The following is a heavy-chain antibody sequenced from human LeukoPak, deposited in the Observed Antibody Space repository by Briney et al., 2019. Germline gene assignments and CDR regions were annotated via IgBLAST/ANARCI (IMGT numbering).Heavy chain of an antibody. D-gene: IGHD3-22*01. J-gene: IGHJ4*02. CDR3: ARGSAYYYDSSGQGFDY. CDR2: ISSSGSTI. Sequence: PGGSLRLSCAASGFTFSSYEMNWVRQAPGKGLEGVSYISSSGSTIYYADSVKGRFTISRDNAKSSLYLQMNSLRAEDTAVYYCARGSAYYYDSSGQGFDYWGQGTLVTVSS. CDR1: GFTFSSYE. V-gene: IGHV3-48*03.